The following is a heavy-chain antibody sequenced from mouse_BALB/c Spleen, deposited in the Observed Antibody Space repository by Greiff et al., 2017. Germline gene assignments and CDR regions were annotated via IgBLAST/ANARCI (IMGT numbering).Heavy chain of an antibody. V-gene: IGHV3-6*02. Sequence: EVKVEESGPGLVKPSQSLSLTCSVTGYSITSGYYWNWIRQFPGNKLEWMGYISYDGSNNYNPSLKNRISITRDTSKNQFFLKLNSVTTEDTATYYCAREEYGNYGYFDYWGQGTTLTVSS. CDR2: ISYDGSN. J-gene: IGHJ2*01. D-gene: IGHD2-10*02. CDR1: GYSITSGYY. CDR3: AREEYGNYGYFDY.